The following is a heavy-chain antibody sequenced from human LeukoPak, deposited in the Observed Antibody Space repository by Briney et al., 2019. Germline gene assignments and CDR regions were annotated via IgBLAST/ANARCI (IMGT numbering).Heavy chain of an antibody. CDR3: ARDLDYGSGSYHLYFDY. CDR1: GDSVSSNSAA. CDR2: TYYRSKWYN. V-gene: IGHV6-1*01. D-gene: IGHD3-10*01. J-gene: IGHJ4*02. Sequence: SLTLSLTCAISGDSVSSNSAAWNWIRQSPSRGLEWLGRTYYRSKWYNDYAVSVKSRITINPDTSKNQFSLQLNSVTPEDTAVYYCARDLDYGSGSYHLYFDYWGQGTLVTVSP.